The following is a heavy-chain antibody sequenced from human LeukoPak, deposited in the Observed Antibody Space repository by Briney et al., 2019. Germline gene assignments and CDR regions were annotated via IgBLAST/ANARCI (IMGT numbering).Heavy chain of an antibody. Sequence: GGSLRLSCAASGFTFSSYAMSWVRQAPGKGLEWVANIRRDGNEKYHVDSVKGRFTISRDNAKNSLFLQMNSLRAEDTAVYYCARAGYSYADYWGQGTLVTVSS. CDR3: ARAGYSYADY. V-gene: IGHV3-7*01. CDR2: IRRDGNEK. CDR1: GFTFSSYA. J-gene: IGHJ4*02. D-gene: IGHD5-18*01.